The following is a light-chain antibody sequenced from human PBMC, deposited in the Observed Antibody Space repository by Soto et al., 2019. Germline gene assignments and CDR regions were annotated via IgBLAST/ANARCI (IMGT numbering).Light chain of an antibody. CDR2: YDS. CDR3: QVWDTNVV. CDR1: NIGSES. V-gene: IGLV3-21*04. J-gene: IGLJ2*01. Sequence: SYELTQPPSVSVAPGKTATITCGGNNIGSESVHWYQQRPGQAPVLVISYDSDRPSGIPERFSGSNSGNTATLTISGVEAGDEADYYCQVWDTNVVFGGGTKVTVL.